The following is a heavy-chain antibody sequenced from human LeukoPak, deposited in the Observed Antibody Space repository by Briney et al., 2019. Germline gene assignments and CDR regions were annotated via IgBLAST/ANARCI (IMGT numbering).Heavy chain of an antibody. V-gene: IGHV1-8*02. CDR1: GGTFSSYA. CDR2: MNPNSGNT. D-gene: IGHD3-10*01. Sequence: ASVKVSCKASGGTFSSYAISWVRQATGQGLEWMGWMNPNSGNTGYAQKFQGRVTMTRNTSMSTAYMELSSLRSEDTAVYYCARRVLWFGEYRTFDYWGQGTLVTVSS. CDR3: ARRVLWFGEYRTFDY. J-gene: IGHJ4*02.